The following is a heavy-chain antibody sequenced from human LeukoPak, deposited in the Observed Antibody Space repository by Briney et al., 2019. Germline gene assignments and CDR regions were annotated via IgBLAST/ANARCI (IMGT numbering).Heavy chain of an antibody. Sequence: GGSLRLSCAASGFTFSTYAMNWVRQAPGKGLEWVSSINSSSNYIYYADSVKGRFTISRDNAKNSLYLQMNSLRAEDTAVYYCARYYYDTNGYNIYYFDYWGQGTLVTVSS. CDR2: INSSSNYI. J-gene: IGHJ4*02. D-gene: IGHD3-22*01. CDR3: ARYYYDTNGYNIYYFDY. V-gene: IGHV3-21*01. CDR1: GFTFSTYA.